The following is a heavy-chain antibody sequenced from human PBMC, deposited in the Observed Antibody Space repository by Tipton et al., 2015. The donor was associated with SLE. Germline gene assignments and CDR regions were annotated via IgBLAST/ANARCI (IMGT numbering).Heavy chain of an antibody. CDR3: ARALSYSNYWRY. J-gene: IGHJ4*02. D-gene: IGHD4-11*01. Sequence: LRLSCTVSGGSISSGGYYWSWIRQPPGKGLEWIGEINHSGSTNYNPSLKSRVTISVDTSKNQFSLKLSSVTAADTAVYYCARALSYSNYWRYWGQGTLVTVSS. V-gene: IGHV4-39*07. CDR1: GGSISSGGYY. CDR2: INHSGST.